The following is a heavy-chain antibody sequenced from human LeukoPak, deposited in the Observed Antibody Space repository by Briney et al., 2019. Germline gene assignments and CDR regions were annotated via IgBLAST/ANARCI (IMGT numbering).Heavy chain of an antibody. J-gene: IGHJ5*02. CDR1: GGTFSRYA. CDR2: IISIFCTA. D-gene: IGHD3-9*01. V-gene: IGHV1-69*13. CDR3: ARDLAEGGDILTGYSGWFDP. Sequence: SVNVSCKASGGTFSRYAISWVRQAPGQGLEWMGGIISIFCTANYAQKFQGRVTITADESTTTAYTELSSLRSEDTAVYYCARDLAEGGDILTGYSGWFDPWGQGTLVTVSS.